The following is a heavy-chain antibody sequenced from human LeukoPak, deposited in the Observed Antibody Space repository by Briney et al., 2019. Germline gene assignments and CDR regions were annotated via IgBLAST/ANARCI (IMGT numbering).Heavy chain of an antibody. V-gene: IGHV1-3*01. CDR2: INAGNGNT. Sequence: GASVTVSFTASGYTFTSYAMHWVRQAPGQRLEWMGWINAGNGNTKYSQKFQGRVTITRDTSASTAYMELSSLRSEDTAVYYCARNGGSYRFDYWGQGTLVTVSS. J-gene: IGHJ4*02. CDR1: GYTFTSYA. CDR3: ARNGGSYRFDY. D-gene: IGHD1-26*01.